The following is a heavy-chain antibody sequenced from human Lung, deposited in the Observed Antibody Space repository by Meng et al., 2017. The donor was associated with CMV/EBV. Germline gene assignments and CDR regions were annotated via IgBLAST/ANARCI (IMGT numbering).Heavy chain of an antibody. Sequence: QFQLQELGPGLVKPSGTLSLTCAVSGGSISSSNLWTWVRQVPGKGLEWIGEIYHSGSTNYNPSLKSRVTISVDKFKNQFSRKLGSVTAADTAVYYCARIERRRILKYCGSDCSTTDYWGQGTLVTVSS. CDR3: ARIERRRILKYCGSDCSTTDY. CDR2: IYHSGST. CDR1: GGSISSSNL. D-gene: IGHD2-21*02. J-gene: IGHJ4*02. V-gene: IGHV4-4*02.